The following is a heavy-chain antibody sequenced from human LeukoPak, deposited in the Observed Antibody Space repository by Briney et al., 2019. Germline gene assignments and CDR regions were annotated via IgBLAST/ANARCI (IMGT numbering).Heavy chain of an antibody. J-gene: IGHJ6*03. CDR3: ARGRVIVVDSYYYYYMDV. Sequence: SVKVSCKASGGTFSSYAISWVRQAPGQGLEWMGGIIPIFGTANYAQKFQGRVTITADESTSTAYMELSSLRSEDTAVYYCARGRVIVVDSYYYYYMDVWGKGTTVTISS. D-gene: IGHD3-22*01. V-gene: IGHV1-69*13. CDR2: IIPIFGTA. CDR1: GGTFSSYA.